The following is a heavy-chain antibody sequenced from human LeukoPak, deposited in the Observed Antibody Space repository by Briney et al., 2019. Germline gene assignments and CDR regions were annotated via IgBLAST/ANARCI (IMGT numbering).Heavy chain of an antibody. J-gene: IGHJ4*02. CDR1: GYSISSGYY. CDR3: ASWAYYYGSGSYRGEDY. V-gene: IGHV4-38-2*02. D-gene: IGHD3-10*01. Sequence: SETLSLTCTVSGYSISSGYYWGWIRQPPGKGLEWIGSIYHSGSTYYNPSLKSRVTISVDTSKNQFSLKLSSVTAADTAVYYCASWAYYYGSGSYRGEDYWGQGTLVTVSS. CDR2: IYHSGST.